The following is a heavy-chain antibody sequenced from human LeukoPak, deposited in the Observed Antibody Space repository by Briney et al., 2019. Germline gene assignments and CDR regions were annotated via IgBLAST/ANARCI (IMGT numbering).Heavy chain of an antibody. D-gene: IGHD1-26*01. CDR3: ARAYSETYGLGYYYMDV. J-gene: IGHJ6*03. Sequence: GGSLRLSCLASDFIFTKYWMTWVRQAPGKGLEWVANIREDGNKENYIDSVRGRFSISRDNAKNSLYLQMNSLRAEDTAVYYCARAYSETYGLGYYYMDVWGKGTTVTISS. CDR1: DFIFTKYW. V-gene: IGHV3-7*01. CDR2: IREDGNKE.